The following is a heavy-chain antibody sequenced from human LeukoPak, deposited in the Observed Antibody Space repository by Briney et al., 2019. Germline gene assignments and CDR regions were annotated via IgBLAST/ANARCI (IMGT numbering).Heavy chain of an antibody. CDR1: GFTFSSYS. CDR2: ISSSSSYI. Sequence: GGSLRLSCAASGFTFSSYSMNWVRQAPGKGLEWVSSISSSSSYIYYADSVKGRFTISRDNAKNSLYLQMNSLRAEDTAVYYCARGADSGYSSDNWGQGTLVSVSS. D-gene: IGHD3-9*01. J-gene: IGHJ4*02. CDR3: ARGADSGYSSDN. V-gene: IGHV3-21*01.